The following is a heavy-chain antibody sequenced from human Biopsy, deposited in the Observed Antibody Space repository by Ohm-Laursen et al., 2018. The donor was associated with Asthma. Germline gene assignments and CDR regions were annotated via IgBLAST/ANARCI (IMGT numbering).Heavy chain of an antibody. J-gene: IGHJ6*02. Sequence: TLSLTCTVSGGSLSGYYWSWIRQPPGRGLEWIGYMYSSGSTNYNPSLKSRVTISVDTSKNQFSLKLSSVTAEDTAVYYCARAAGDYYGSARPYGMDVWGQGTTVTVSS. CDR1: GGSLSGYY. CDR3: ARAAGDYYGSARPYGMDV. D-gene: IGHD3-10*01. V-gene: IGHV4-59*01. CDR2: MYSSGST.